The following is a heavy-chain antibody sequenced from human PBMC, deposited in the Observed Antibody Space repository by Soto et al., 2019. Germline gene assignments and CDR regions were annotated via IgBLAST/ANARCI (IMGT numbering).Heavy chain of an antibody. CDR3: ARDLVVIDYYYYGMDG. D-gene: IGHD3-22*01. Sequence: ASLSLSCAASGFPFRIDSMPWIRPAPGKGLVWVSRINSDGSSTSYADSVKGRFTISRDNAKNTLYLQMNSLRAEDTAVYYGARDLVVIDYYYYGMDGWGQGTTVTFSS. CDR1: GFPFRIDS. J-gene: IGHJ6*02. CDR2: INSDGSST. V-gene: IGHV3-74*01.